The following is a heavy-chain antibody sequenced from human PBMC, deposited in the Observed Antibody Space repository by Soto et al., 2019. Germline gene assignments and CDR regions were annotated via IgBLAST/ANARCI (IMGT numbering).Heavy chain of an antibody. V-gene: IGHV4-39*07. CDR3: ARLGGYCSGTRCYGFYGIDV. J-gene: IGHJ6*02. Sequence: PSETLSLTCTVSGDSVSTNSYSWGWIRQSPGKGLEWIGTIYSSENTYYNPSLRSRVTISVDTSKNQFSLKLSSVTAADTAVYFFARLGGYCSGTRCYGFYGIDVWGLGTTVTVSS. D-gene: IGHD2-2*01. CDR2: IYSSENT. CDR1: GDSVSTNSYS.